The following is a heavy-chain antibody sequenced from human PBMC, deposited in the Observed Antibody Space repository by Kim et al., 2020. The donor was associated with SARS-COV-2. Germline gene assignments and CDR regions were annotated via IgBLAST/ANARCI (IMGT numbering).Heavy chain of an antibody. D-gene: IGHD5-12*01. J-gene: IGHJ3*02. Sequence: SVKSRITINPDTSKNQFSLQLNSVTPEDTAVYYCARDRVRDGYNFDAFDIWGQGTMVTVSS. CDR3: ARDRVRDGYNFDAFDI. V-gene: IGHV6-1*01.